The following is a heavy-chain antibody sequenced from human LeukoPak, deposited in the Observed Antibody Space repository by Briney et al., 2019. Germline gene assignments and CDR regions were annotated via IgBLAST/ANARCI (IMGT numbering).Heavy chain of an antibody. CDR1: GFTFRNYV. CDR3: AREGYYGSGSPPSLYFDY. J-gene: IGHJ4*02. Sequence: GGSLRLSCAASGFTFRNYVIHWVRQAPGKGLEWVAVTSSDLNVKLYADSVKGRFTISRDNSRSTLYLQMNSLSPEDMAIYYCAREGYYGSGSPPSLYFDYWGQGTLVTVSS. D-gene: IGHD3-10*01. CDR2: TSSDLNVK. V-gene: IGHV3-30-3*01.